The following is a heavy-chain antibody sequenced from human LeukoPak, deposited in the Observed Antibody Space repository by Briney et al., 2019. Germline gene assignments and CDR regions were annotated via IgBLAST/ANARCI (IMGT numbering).Heavy chain of an antibody. V-gene: IGHV3-7*03. Sequence: GGSLRLSCVASGFTFSSYWMTWVRQAPGKGLEWVANIKQDGSEKYYVDSVKGRFTISRDNAKNSLHLQMNSLRAEDTAVYYCARENDSGWSGPFDYWGQGALVTVSS. J-gene: IGHJ4*02. CDR2: IKQDGSEK. CDR3: ARENDSGWSGPFDY. D-gene: IGHD6-19*01. CDR1: GFTFSSYW.